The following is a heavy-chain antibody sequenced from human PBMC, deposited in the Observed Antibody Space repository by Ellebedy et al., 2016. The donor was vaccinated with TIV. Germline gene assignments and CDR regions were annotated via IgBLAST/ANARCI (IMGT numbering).Heavy chain of an antibody. CDR2: IYKSGST. V-gene: IGHV4-39*01. D-gene: IGHD3-10*01. Sequence: MPSETLSLTCTVSGGSISSSDDPWGWIRQPPGRGLEWIGTIYKSGSTYYNPSLKSRVTISVDTSKNQFSLKLSSVTAADTAVYYCARQRGHSRTFEYWGQGTLVTVSS. CDR3: ARQRGHSRTFEY. J-gene: IGHJ4*02. CDR1: GGSISSSDDP.